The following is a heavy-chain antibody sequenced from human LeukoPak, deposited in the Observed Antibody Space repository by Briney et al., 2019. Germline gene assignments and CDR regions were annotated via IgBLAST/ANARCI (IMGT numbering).Heavy chain of an antibody. CDR3: ANARTGLAYSTFDY. V-gene: IGHV3-23*01. D-gene: IGHD7-27*01. Sequence: GGSPRLSCAASGFTFSSYAMSWVRQAPGKGLEWVSAISGSGGSTYYADSVKGRFTISRDNSKNTLYLQMNSLRAEDTAVYYCANARTGLAYSTFDYWGQGTLVTVSS. J-gene: IGHJ4*02. CDR2: ISGSGGST. CDR1: GFTFSSYA.